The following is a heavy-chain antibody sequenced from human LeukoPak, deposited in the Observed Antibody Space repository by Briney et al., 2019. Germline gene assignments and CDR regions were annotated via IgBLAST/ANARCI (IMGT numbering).Heavy chain of an antibody. V-gene: IGHV3-30*06. CDR2: IWYDGSNK. Sequence: PGGSLRLSCAASGFTFSNYGIHWVRQVPGKGLEWVTVIWYDGSNKYYADSVKGRFTISRDNSKNTLYLQMNSLRVEDTAVYYCARVVTYYDFWSGYRDYWGQGTLVTVSS. J-gene: IGHJ4*02. D-gene: IGHD3-3*01. CDR3: ARVVTYYDFWSGYRDY. CDR1: GFTFSNYG.